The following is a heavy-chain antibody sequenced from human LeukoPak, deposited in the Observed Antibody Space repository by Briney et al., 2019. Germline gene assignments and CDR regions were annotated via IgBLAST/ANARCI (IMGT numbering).Heavy chain of an antibody. D-gene: IGHD2-8*01. CDR2: ISSSSSYI. V-gene: IGHV3-21*01. CDR3: ARDNDVADFDY. CDR1: GFTFSSYS. Sequence: GGSLRLSCAASGFTFSSYSMNWVRQAPGKGLEWVSSISSSSSYICYADSVKGRFTISRDNAKNSLYLQMNSLRAEDTAVYYCARDNDVADFDYWGQGTLVTVSS. J-gene: IGHJ4*02.